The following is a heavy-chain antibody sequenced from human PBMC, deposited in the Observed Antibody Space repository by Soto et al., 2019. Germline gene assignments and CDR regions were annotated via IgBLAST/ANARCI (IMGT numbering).Heavy chain of an antibody. CDR1: GFTFSAYS. CDR3: ARYGSSNWFDT. V-gene: IGHV3-21*01. J-gene: IGHJ5*02. Sequence: GGSLRLSCAASGFTFSAYSMNWVRQAPGKGLEWVSSIDISSGNIYYADSVKGRFTISRDNAKNSLYLQMNSLRAEDTAVYYCARYGSSNWFDTWGQGTLVTVSS. CDR2: IDISSGNI. D-gene: IGHD6-6*01.